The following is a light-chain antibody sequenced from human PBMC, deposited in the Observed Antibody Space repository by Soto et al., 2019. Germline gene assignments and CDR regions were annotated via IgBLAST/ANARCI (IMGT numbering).Light chain of an antibody. V-gene: IGLV2-14*01. Sequence: QSALTQPASVSGSPGQSITISCTGTSSDVGGFNYVSWYQQHPGKAPELMIYGVTNRPSGVSNRFSGSKSGNTASLTISGLQAEDEADYYCSSYTSTNTLGYVFGTGTKLTVL. CDR2: GVT. CDR3: SSYTSTNTLGYV. CDR1: SSDVGGFNY. J-gene: IGLJ1*01.